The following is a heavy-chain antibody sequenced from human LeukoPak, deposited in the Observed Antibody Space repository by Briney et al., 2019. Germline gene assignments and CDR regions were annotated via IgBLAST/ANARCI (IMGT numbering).Heavy chain of an antibody. V-gene: IGHV4-30-4*01. D-gene: IGHD3-10*01. J-gene: IGHJ5*02. Sequence: TSETLSLTCTVSGASISSGDYHWNWIRQPPGKGLEWIGFIHDSGSTYYNPSLKSRVSISRDMSKNQLSLMLSSVTAADTAVYYCARGFGAGNYYYGWFDPWGQGTLVSVSS. CDR3: ARGFGAGNYYYGWFDP. CDR1: GASISSGDYH. CDR2: IHDSGST.